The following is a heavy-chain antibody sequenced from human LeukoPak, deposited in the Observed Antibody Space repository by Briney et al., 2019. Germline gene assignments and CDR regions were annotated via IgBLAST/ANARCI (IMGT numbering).Heavy chain of an antibody. V-gene: IGHV3-23*01. Sequence: SGGTLRLSCAASGFTFSSYGMSWVRQAPGKGLDWVSTISGSGGSTYYADSVKGRFTIFRDNSKNTLFLQMNSLRAEDTAVYYCAKEGTSGWTPYYFYYMDVWGKGTPVTISS. CDR2: ISGSGGST. D-gene: IGHD6-19*01. J-gene: IGHJ6*03. CDR1: GFTFSSYG. CDR3: AKEGTSGWTPYYFYYMDV.